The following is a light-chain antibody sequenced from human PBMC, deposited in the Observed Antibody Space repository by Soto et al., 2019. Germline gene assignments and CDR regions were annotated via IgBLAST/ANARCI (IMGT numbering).Light chain of an antibody. J-gene: IGKJ1*01. Sequence: EIASTQSPATLSVSPVESATPACSTSQSVSSNLAWYHHKPGQDPRLLIYGASTRATGIPARFRGGGSATEFTLTISSLQSEDFAIYYCQQYNNWPSTFGQGTKVEI. V-gene: IGKV3-15*01. CDR1: QSVSSN. CDR2: GAS. CDR3: QQYNNWPST.